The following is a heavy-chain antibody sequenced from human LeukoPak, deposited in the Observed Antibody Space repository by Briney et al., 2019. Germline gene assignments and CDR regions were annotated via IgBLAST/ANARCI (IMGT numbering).Heavy chain of an antibody. CDR1: EFTYTHYW. CDR2: IKQDGSVE. Sequence: GGSLRLSCAASEFTYTHYWMAWVRQAPGKGLQWVASIKQDGSVEYYVDSVKGRFTISRDNAKNSHYLQMNSLRVEDMAVYYCARWSYDSGIYYIASWGQGTLVTVSS. D-gene: IGHD3-10*01. CDR3: ARWSYDSGIYYIAS. J-gene: IGHJ5*02. V-gene: IGHV3-7*01.